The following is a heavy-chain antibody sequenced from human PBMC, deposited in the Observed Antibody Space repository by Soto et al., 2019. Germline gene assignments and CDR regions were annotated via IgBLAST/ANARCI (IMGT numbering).Heavy chain of an antibody. CDR1: GGTFSSYA. V-gene: IGHV1-69*13. Sequence: SVKVSCKASGGTFSSYAISWVRQAPGQGLEWMGGIIPIFGTANYAQKFQGRVTITADESTSTAYMELSSLRSEDTAVYYCARHVPAAGYYYGMDVWGKGTTVTVDS. J-gene: IGHJ6*04. CDR2: IIPIFGTA. D-gene: IGHD2-2*01. CDR3: ARHVPAAGYYYGMDV.